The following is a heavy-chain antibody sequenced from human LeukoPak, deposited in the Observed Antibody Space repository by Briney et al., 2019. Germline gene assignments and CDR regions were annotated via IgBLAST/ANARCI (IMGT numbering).Heavy chain of an antibody. J-gene: IGHJ4*02. CDR1: GFTFSSYA. D-gene: IGHD3-10*01. CDR2: ISGSGGST. CDR3: ARVIRYGSGNYYYFDY. Sequence: GSLRLSCAASGFTFSSYAMSWVRQAPGKGLEWVSAISGSGGSTYYADSVRGRFTISRDNFKNTLYLQMNSLRADDTAIYYCARVIRYGSGNYYYFDYWGQGTLVIVSS. V-gene: IGHV3-23*01.